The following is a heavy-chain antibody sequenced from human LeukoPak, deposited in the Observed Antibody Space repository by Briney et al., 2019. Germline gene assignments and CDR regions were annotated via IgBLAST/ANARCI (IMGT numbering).Heavy chain of an antibody. V-gene: IGHV3-33*01. Sequence: GGSLRLSCAASGFTFSNYGMHWVRQAPGKGLEWVAVIWYDGGNKYYADSVKGRFTISRDNSKNTLYLQMNNLRAEDTAVYYCARAPSGGNNFDYWGQGTLVTVSS. D-gene: IGHD3-10*01. CDR2: IWYDGGNK. CDR1: GFTFSNYG. CDR3: ARAPSGGNNFDY. J-gene: IGHJ4*02.